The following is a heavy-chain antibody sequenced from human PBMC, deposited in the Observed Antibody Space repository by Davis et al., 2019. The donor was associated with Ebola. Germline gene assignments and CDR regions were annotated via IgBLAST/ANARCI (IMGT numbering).Heavy chain of an antibody. CDR2: ITGDGGST. D-gene: IGHD3-22*01. Sequence: GESLKISCEASGFTFRSYAMTWVRQAPGKGLEWVSGITGDGGSTYYADSVQGRFTISRDNSKNTLYLQMDSLRAEDTAVYYCAKDLRFDSSAYPGAFDHWGQGTLVTVSS. J-gene: IGHJ4*02. V-gene: IGHV3-23*01. CDR3: AKDLRFDSSAYPGAFDH. CDR1: GFTFRSYA.